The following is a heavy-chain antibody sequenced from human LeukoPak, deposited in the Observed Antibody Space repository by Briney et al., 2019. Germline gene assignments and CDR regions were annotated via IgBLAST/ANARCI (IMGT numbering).Heavy chain of an antibody. J-gene: IGHJ6*02. Sequence: GGSLRLSCAASGFTFSNYAMSWVRQAPGKGLEWVSAISGSGGSTYYADSVKGRFTISRDNSENTLYLQMNSLRAEDTAVYYCARDDDYVWGSYRLYYYGMDVWGQGTTVTVSS. D-gene: IGHD3-16*02. CDR2: ISGSGGST. V-gene: IGHV3-23*01. CDR1: GFTFSNYA. CDR3: ARDDDYVWGSYRLYYYGMDV.